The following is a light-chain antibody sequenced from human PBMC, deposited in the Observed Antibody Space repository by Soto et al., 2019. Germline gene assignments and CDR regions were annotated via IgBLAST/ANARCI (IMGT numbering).Light chain of an antibody. CDR1: QSISSY. J-gene: IGKJ4*01. V-gene: IGKV1-39*01. Sequence: DIQMTQSPSSLSASVGDRVTITCRASQSISSYLNWYQQKPGKAPKLLIHAASSLQSGVPSRFSGSGSGTDFTLTISSLQPEDFATYYCQQSYSTPVFGGGTKVEIK. CDR2: AAS. CDR3: QQSYSTPV.